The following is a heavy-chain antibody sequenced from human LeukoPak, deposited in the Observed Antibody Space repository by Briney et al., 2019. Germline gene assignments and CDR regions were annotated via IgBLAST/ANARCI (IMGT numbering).Heavy chain of an antibody. D-gene: IGHD1-26*01. CDR3: ARHKRGELPVTNWFDP. CDR1: GGSISSYY. V-gene: IGHV4-59*08. CDR2: IYYSGST. J-gene: IGHJ5*02. Sequence: SETLSLTCTVSGGSISSYYWSWIRQPPGKGLEWIGYIYYSGSTNYNPSLKSRVTISVDTSKNQFSLKLSSVTAADTAVYYCARHKRGELPVTNWFDPWGQGTLVTVSS.